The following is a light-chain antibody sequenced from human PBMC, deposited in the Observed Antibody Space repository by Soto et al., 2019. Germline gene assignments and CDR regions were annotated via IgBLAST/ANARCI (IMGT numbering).Light chain of an antibody. CDR2: VAT. Sequence: DIQLTQSPSFLSASVGDRVTITCRASQGIGSDLAWYQQIPGKAPKLLMYVATTLQSGVPSRFSGSGSGTEFTLTIRSLQPEDFATYYCQQLKSYPITFGPGTRLEIK. CDR1: QGIGSD. V-gene: IGKV1-9*01. CDR3: QQLKSYPIT. J-gene: IGKJ5*01.